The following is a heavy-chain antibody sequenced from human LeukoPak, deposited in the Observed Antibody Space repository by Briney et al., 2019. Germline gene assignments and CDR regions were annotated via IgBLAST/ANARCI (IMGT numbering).Heavy chain of an antibody. Sequence: PGGSLRLSCAATGFTFTSHAMSWVRQAPGKGLEWVSAITDTSGSKFYTDSVKGRFTISRDNSKNTLYLQMSSLGAEDTAVYYCAKGHRYCTSGNCNSAIDYWGQGTLVTVSS. CDR1: GFTFTSHA. D-gene: IGHD2-15*01. CDR2: ITDTSGSK. V-gene: IGHV3-23*01. CDR3: AKGHRYCTSGNCNSAIDY. J-gene: IGHJ4*02.